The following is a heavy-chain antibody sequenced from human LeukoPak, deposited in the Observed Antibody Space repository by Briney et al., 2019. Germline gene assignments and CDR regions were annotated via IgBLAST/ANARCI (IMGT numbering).Heavy chain of an antibody. V-gene: IGHV1-2*02. CDR2: INPNTGDT. CDR1: GYTFTAYN. CDR3: APATMTFDY. Sequence: ASVKVSCKASGYTFTAYNMHWVRQAPGQGLEWMGWINPNTGDTHSAQKFQGRVTTTRDTSINTAYMELSRLKSDDTAVYYCAPATMTFDYWGQGTLVTVSS. D-gene: IGHD5-24*01. J-gene: IGHJ4*02.